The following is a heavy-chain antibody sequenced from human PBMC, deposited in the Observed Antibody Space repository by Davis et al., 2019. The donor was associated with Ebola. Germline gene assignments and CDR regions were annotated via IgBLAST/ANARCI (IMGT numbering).Heavy chain of an antibody. J-gene: IGHJ3*01. CDR1: GFIVSDKY. V-gene: IGHV3-53*01. Sequence: GGSLRLSCAASGFIVSDKYMSWVRRAPGKGLEWVSTLGLSADTYYADSVKGRFTISRDNSKNTLHLQMNSLRVEDTAMYYCVKDTSNIWFDVWGQGTLVTVSA. CDR3: VKDTSNIWFDV. D-gene: IGHD2/OR15-2a*01. CDR2: LGLSADT.